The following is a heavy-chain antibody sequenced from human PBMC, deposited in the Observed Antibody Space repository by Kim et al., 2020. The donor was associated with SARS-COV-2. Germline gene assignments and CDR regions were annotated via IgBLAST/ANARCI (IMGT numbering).Heavy chain of an antibody. CDR3: ARGNYYDILTGVFDP. CDR2: ISFNGMNK. D-gene: IGHD3-9*01. Sequence: GGSLRLSCAASGFIFSHYAINWVRRAPGKGLEWLAFISFNGMNKYYAESLNGRFAVSRDDSQSTVYLELNTLRDEDTAVYYCARGNYYDILTGVFDPWGQETPVIVST. CDR1: GFIFSHYA. J-gene: IGHJ5*02. V-gene: IGHV3-30*09.